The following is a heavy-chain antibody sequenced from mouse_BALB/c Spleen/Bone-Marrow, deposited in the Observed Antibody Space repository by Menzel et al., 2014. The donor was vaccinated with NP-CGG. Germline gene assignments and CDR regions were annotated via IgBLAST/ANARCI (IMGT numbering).Heavy chain of an antibody. Sequence: LEESGPELVKPGASVKVSCKASGYAFTSYNMYWVKQSHGKSLEWIGYIDPYSGGTSYNQKFKGKATLTVDKSSSTAYMHLNSLTSEDSAVYYCARRVYYDYYAMDYWGQGTSVTVSS. J-gene: IGHJ4*01. D-gene: IGHD1-1*01. CDR3: ARRVYYDYYAMDY. CDR1: GYAFTSYN. CDR2: IDPYSGGT. V-gene: IGHV1S135*01.